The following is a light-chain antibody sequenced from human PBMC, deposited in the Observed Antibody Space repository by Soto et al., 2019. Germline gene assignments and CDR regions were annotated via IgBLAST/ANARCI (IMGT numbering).Light chain of an antibody. J-gene: IGLJ3*02. CDR1: SSYVGGYNY. Sequence: QSALTQPRSVSGSPGKSVTISCTGTSSYVGGYNYVSWYQQHPGKAPKLMIYDVSKRPSGVPDRFSGSKSGNTASLTISGLQAEDEADYYCCSYAGSYTWVFGGGTKVTVL. V-gene: IGLV2-11*01. CDR3: CSYAGSYTWV. CDR2: DVS.